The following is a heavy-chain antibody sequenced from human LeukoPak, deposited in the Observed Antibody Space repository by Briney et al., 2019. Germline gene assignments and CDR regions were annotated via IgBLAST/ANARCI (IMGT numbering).Heavy chain of an antibody. V-gene: IGHV3-74*01. CDR3: ARVRYDYYGMDV. D-gene: IGHD4-17*01. J-gene: IGHJ6*02. Sequence: GGSLRLSCAASGFTFSSYWMHWVRQAPGKGLVWVSRINGDGSSTSYADSVKGRFTISRDNAKNTLYLQMNSLRAEDTAVHYCARVRYDYYGMDVWGQGTTVTVSS. CDR1: GFTFSSYW. CDR2: INGDGSST.